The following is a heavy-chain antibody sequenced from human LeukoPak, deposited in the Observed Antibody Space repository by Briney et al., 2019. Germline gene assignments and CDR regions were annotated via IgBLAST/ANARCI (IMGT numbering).Heavy chain of an antibody. V-gene: IGHV4-61*05. D-gene: IGHD1-20*01. CDR1: GASIRGSDYY. CDR2: LYHSGSP. CDR3: ATLTGTTYPYYFDF. Sequence: SETLSLTCTVSGASIRGSDYYWDWIRQTPGKGLEWIGNLYHSGSPNYNPSLKSRVTISIDTAKNQFFLRLRSVTAADTAVYYCATLTGTTYPYYFDFWGQATLVTVSS. J-gene: IGHJ4*02.